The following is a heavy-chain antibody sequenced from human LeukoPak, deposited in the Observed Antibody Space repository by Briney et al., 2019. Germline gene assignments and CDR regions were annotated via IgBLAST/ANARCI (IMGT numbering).Heavy chain of an antibody. V-gene: IGHV4-30-4*08. Sequence: SETLSLTCTVSGGSISSGDYYWSWILQPPGKGLEWIGYIYYSGSTYYNPSLKSRVTISVDTSKNQFSLKLSSVTAADTAVYYCARDRYYDSSGYQGFDYWGQGTLVTVSS. CDR1: GGSISSGDYY. CDR3: ARDRYYDSSGYQGFDY. CDR2: IYYSGST. J-gene: IGHJ4*02. D-gene: IGHD3-22*01.